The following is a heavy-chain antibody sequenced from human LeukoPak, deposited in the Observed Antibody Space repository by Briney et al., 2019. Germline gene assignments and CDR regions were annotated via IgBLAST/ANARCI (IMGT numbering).Heavy chain of an antibody. Sequence: GGSLRLSCAASGFTFSSYWMSWVRQAPGKGLESVANIKQDGSEKYYVDSVKGRFTISGDNAKNSLYLQMNSLRAEDTAVYYCARVEYYDSSGYTYWGQGTLVTVSS. V-gene: IGHV3-7*01. D-gene: IGHD3-22*01. CDR2: IKQDGSEK. J-gene: IGHJ4*02. CDR1: GFTFSSYW. CDR3: ARVEYYDSSGYTY.